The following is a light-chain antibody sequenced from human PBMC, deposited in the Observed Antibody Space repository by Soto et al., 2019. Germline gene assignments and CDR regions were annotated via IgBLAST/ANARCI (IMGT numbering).Light chain of an antibody. V-gene: IGLV9-49*01. CDR2: VGTGGIVG. CDR1: SGYSNYK. Sequence: QSVLTQPPSASASLGASVTLTCTLSSGYSNYKVDWYQQRPGKGPRFVMRVGTGGIVGSKGGGIPDRFSVLGSGLNRYLTIKNIHEEDESDYHCGADHGSGSNFVRGVFGGGTKVTVL. J-gene: IGLJ3*02. CDR3: GADHGSGSNFVRGV.